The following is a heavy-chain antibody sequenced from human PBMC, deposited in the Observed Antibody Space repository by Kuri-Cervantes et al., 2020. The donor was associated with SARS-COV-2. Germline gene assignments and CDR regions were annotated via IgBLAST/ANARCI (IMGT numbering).Heavy chain of an antibody. CDR3: AKTTVTYGFDY. Sequence: GESLKISCAASGFTVSSNYISWVRQAPGKGLEWVSVIYSCGSTYYADSVKCRFTISRDNSKNTLYLQMNSLRAEDTAVYYCAKTTVTYGFDYWGQGTLVTVSS. D-gene: IGHD4-17*01. CDR1: GFTVSSNY. V-gene: IGHV3-53*01. J-gene: IGHJ4*02. CDR2: IYSCGST.